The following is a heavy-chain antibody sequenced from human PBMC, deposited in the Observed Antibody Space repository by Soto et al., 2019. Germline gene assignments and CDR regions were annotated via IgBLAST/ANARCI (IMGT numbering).Heavy chain of an antibody. V-gene: IGHV3-7*05. Sequence: EVQLVDSGGDLVQPGGSLRLSCAASGFSFASSWMTWVRQAPGKGLEWVANIKKDGSKINYLDSVRGRFTVSRDNAKNSLYLKMNSLRAEDTALYYCARDVSPGSISLYLDAFDIWGQGTMVTVSS. D-gene: IGHD6-13*01. CDR3: ARDVSPGSISLYLDAFDI. J-gene: IGHJ3*02. CDR2: IKKDGSKI. CDR1: GFSFASSW.